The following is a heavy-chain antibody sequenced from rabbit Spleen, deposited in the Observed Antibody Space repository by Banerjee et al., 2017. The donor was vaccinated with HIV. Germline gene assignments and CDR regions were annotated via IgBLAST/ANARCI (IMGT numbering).Heavy chain of an antibody. D-gene: IGHD8-1*01. CDR1: GFSFSSSDY. J-gene: IGHJ6*01. CDR2: IAGSSSGFT. V-gene: IGHV1S40*01. CDR3: ARDTGSSFSSYGMDL. Sequence: QSLAASGGGLVQPEGSLALTCKASGFSFSSSDYICWVRQAPGKGLEWISCIAGSSSGFTYSATWAKGRFTISKTSSTTVTLQMTSLTAADTATYFCARDTGSSFSSYGMDLWGQGTLVTVS.